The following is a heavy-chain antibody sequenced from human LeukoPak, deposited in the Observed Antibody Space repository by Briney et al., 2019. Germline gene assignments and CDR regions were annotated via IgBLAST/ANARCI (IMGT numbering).Heavy chain of an antibody. CDR1: GGTSNSHA. Sequence: ASVKVSCKASGGTSNSHAISWVRQAPGQGLEWMGRIIPNLGTTNRAQNFQDRVTLTADKFTNTAYMELTSLTSDDTAVYYCATTNDGGGYQWGDFFDFWGQGTLVTVSS. CDR2: IIPNLGTT. J-gene: IGHJ4*02. CDR3: ATTNDGGGYQWGDFFDF. V-gene: IGHV1-69*04. D-gene: IGHD3-22*01.